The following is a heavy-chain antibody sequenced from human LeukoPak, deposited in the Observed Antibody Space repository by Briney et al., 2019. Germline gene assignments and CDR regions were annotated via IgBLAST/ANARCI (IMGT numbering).Heavy chain of an antibody. CDR3: ARPLVPTYSSGWHYAY. Sequence: GGSLRLSCAASGFTFSSYVMSWVRQAPGKGLEWVSGISGNGGSTYYADSVKGRFTISRDNSKNTLYLQMNSLRDEDTAVYYCARPLVPTYSSGWHYAYWGQGTLVTVSS. J-gene: IGHJ4*02. CDR1: GFTFSSYV. D-gene: IGHD6-19*01. V-gene: IGHV3-23*01. CDR2: ISGNGGST.